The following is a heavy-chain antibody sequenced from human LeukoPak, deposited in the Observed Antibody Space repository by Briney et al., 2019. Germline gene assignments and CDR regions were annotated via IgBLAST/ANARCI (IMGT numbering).Heavy chain of an antibody. D-gene: IGHD2-2*02. V-gene: IGHV4-30-4*08. CDR2: IYYSGST. J-gene: IGHJ4*02. Sequence: PSQTLSLTCTVSGGSISSGDYYWSWIRQPPGKGLEWIGYIYYSGSTYYNPSLKSRVTISVDTSKNQFSLKLSSVTAADTAVYYCARAILYCSSTSCYKAKEYFDYWGQGTLVTVSS. CDR1: GGSISSGDYY. CDR3: ARAILYCSSTSCYKAKEYFDY.